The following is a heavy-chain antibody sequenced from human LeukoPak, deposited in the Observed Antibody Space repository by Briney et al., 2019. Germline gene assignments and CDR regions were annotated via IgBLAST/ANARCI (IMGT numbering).Heavy chain of an antibody. CDR3: ARDLSYNGNYCLVY. J-gene: IGHJ4*02. V-gene: IGHV3-74*01. Sequence: GGSLGLSCAASGNYWMHRVRQAPGKGLVWVSHINSDGSWTSYADSVKGRFTISRDNSKNTLYLQMNSLRAEDTAVYYCARDLSYNGNYCLVYWGQGTLVTVSS. CDR2: INSDGSWT. CDR1: GNYW. D-gene: IGHD1-26*01.